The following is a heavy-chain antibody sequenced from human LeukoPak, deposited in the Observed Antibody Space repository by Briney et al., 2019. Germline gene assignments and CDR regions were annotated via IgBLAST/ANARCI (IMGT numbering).Heavy chain of an antibody. CDR1: GFTFSSYS. CDR3: ARGVAPSITIFGVVIIHYYYYMDV. V-gene: IGHV3-21*01. CDR2: ISSSSSYI. D-gene: IGHD3-3*01. Sequence: PGGSLRLSCAASGFTFSSYSMNWVRQAPGKGLEWVSSISSSSSYIYYADSVKGRFTISRDNAKNSLYLQMNSLRAEDTAVYYCARGVAPSITIFGVVIIHYYYYMDVWGKGTTVTVSS. J-gene: IGHJ6*03.